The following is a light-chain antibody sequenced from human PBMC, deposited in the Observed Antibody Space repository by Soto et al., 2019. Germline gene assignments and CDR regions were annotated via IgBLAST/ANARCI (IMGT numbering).Light chain of an antibody. J-gene: IGKJ4*01. V-gene: IGKV3-15*01. CDR1: QSVGSD. Sequence: EIVMTQSPATLSMSPGERATLSCTASQSVGSDLAWYQQKRGQAPRLLIYGASTRATGVPARFSGSGSGTEFTLTISSLQSEDFAVYHCQQDGNWPQVTFGGGTKVEIK. CDR3: QQDGNWPQVT. CDR2: GAS.